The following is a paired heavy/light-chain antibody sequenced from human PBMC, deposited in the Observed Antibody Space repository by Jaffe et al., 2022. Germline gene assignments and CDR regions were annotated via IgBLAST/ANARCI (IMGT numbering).Light chain of an antibody. CDR3: GTWDSRVSVGV. Sequence: QSVLTQPPSVSAAPGQKVTISCSGSSSNIGANYVSWYQQLPGTAPKLLIYENNKRPPGIPDRFSGSKSVTSATLGITGLQTGDEADYYCGTWDSRVSVGVFGTGTKVTVL. CDR1: SSNIGANY. J-gene: IGLJ1*01. CDR2: ENN. V-gene: IGLV1-51*02.
Heavy chain of an antibody. D-gene: IGHD4-17*01. V-gene: IGHV3-30*02. CDR2: IRPDGSNK. CDR3: AKVDDLVTTYDY. CDR1: GFTFSRYG. J-gene: IGHJ4*02. Sequence: QVQLVESGGGVVQPGGSLRLSCAASGFTFSRYGMHWVRQAPGKGLEWVSFIRPDGSNKYYADSVKGRFTVSRDNSKITLYLQMNSLRPEDTAVYYCAKVDDLVTTYDYWGQGTLVTVSS.